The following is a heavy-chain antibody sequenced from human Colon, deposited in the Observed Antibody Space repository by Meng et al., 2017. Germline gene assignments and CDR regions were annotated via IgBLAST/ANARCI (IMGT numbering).Heavy chain of an antibody. Sequence: QLQLQESGPGLVKPSQTLSLTCTVSGGSVSSGGYYWSWIRQHPGKGLEWIGYIYYSGNTYYNPSLKSRVTISVDTSKNQFSLKLSSVTAADTAVYYCARYCASTNCYTGFDFWGQGTLVTVSS. CDR1: GGSVSSGGYY. CDR2: IYYSGNT. V-gene: IGHV4-31*03. CDR3: ARYCASTNCYTGFDF. J-gene: IGHJ4*02. D-gene: IGHD2-2*02.